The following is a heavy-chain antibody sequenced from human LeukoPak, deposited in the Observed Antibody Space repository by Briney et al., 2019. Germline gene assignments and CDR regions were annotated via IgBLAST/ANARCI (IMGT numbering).Heavy chain of an antibody. Sequence: GRSLRLSCAASGFTFSSYGMHWVRQAPGKGLEWVAVISYDGSNKYYADSVKGRFTISRDNSKNTLYLQMNRLRAEDTAVYYCARDPAYCSGGICYSNAFDSWGQGTMVTVSS. CDR2: ISYDGSNK. CDR1: GFTFSSYG. D-gene: IGHD2-15*01. J-gene: IGHJ3*02. CDR3: ARDPAYCSGGICYSNAFDS. V-gene: IGHV3-30*03.